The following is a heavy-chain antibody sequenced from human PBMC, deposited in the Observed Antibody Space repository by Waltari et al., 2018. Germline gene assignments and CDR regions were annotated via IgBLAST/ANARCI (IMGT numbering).Heavy chain of an antibody. V-gene: IGHV4-38-2*02. Sequence: QVQLQESGPGLVKPSETLSLTCTFSGLSISTVFYWGWIRESPWRGLEWIGSVYQSGDIYYNPSLQIGIILSRDTSKNQFSLKLSSVTDADTAVYYCVRRFWDGRYYRDAWGQGILVTVSS. CDR3: VRRFWDGRYYRDA. D-gene: IGHD3-22*01. J-gene: IGHJ5*02. CDR2: VYQSGDI. CDR1: GLSISTVFY.